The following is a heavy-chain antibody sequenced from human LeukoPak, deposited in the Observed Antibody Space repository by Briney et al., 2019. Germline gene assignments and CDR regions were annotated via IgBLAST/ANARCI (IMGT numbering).Heavy chain of an antibody. J-gene: IGHJ3*02. V-gene: IGHV3-48*03. CDR2: ISSSSSTI. D-gene: IGHD3-22*01. Sequence: PGGSLRLSCAASGFSFSSYEMNWVRQAPGKGLEWVSYISSSSSTIYYADSVKGRFTISRDNAKNSLYLQMNSLRAEDTAVYHCARDRVLISGYYDTPAAFDIWGQGTLVTVSS. CDR1: GFSFSSYE. CDR3: ARDRVLISGYYDTPAAFDI.